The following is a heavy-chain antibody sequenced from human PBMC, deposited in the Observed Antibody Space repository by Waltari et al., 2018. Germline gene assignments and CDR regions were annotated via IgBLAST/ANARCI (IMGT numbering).Heavy chain of an antibody. Sequence: QVQLQQWGAGLLKPSETLSLTCAVYGGSFSGYYWSWIRQPPGKGLEWIGDINHSERTNDNPSLKSRVTISVDTSKNQFSLKLSSVTAADTAVYYCASGATTTGDAFDIWGQGTMVTVSS. CDR3: ASGATTTGDAFDI. CDR1: GGSFSGYY. V-gene: IGHV4-34*01. D-gene: IGHD5-12*01. J-gene: IGHJ3*02. CDR2: INHSERT.